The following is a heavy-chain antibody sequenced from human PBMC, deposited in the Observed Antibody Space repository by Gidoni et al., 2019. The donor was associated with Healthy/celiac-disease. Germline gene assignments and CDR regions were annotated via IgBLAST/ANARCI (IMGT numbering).Heavy chain of an antibody. J-gene: IGHJ4*02. CDR2: ISSSSSYI. D-gene: IGHD2-8*02. CDR3: ARGLAGGEIY. CDR1: GFTFSSYS. V-gene: IGHV3-21*01. Sequence: EVQLVESGGGLVKPGGSLRPLCAASGFTFSSYSLNWVRQAPGKGLEWVSSISSSSSYIYYADSVKGRFTISRDNAKNSLYLQMNSLRAEDTAVYYCARGLAGGEIYWGQGTLVTVSS.